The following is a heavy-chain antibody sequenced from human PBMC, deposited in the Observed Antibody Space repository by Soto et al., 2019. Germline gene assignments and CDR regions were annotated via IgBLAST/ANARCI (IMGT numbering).Heavy chain of an antibody. D-gene: IGHD6-6*01. CDR3: ARAKIEYSSSNWFDP. J-gene: IGHJ5*02. CDR2: IYYSGST. Sequence: SSETLSLTCTVSGGSVSSGSYCWSWIRQPPGKGLEWIGYIYYSGSTNYNPSLNSRVTISVDTSKTQFSLKLSSVTAADTAVYYCARAKIEYSSSNWFDPWGQGTLVPVSS. CDR1: GGSVSSGSYC. V-gene: IGHV4-61*01.